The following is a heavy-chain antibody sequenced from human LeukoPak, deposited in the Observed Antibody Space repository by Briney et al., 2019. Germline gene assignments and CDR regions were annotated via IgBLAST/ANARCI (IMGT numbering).Heavy chain of an antibody. CDR3: ARFSPLIYSSSGGSCDY. D-gene: IGHD6-13*01. J-gene: IGHJ4*02. CDR2: MNPNSGDT. Sequence: ASVKVSCKASGYTFTSLDINWVRQATGQGLEWMGWMNPNSGDTAYAQNFQGRVTISRTTSQSTAYMELSSLRSEDTAVYYCARFSPLIYSSSGGSCDYWGQGTLVTVSS. CDR1: GYTFTSLD. V-gene: IGHV1-8*03.